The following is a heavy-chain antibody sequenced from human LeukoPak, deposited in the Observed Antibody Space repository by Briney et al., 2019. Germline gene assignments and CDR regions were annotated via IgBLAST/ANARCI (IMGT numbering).Heavy chain of an antibody. Sequence: GESLNSSCNGSGYSFTSYWIGWVRQMPGKGLEWMGIIYPGDSDTRYSPSFQGQVTISADKSISTAYLQWSSLKASDTAMYYCARGASYCSSTGCYPDYWGQGTLVTVSS. CDR1: GYSFTSYW. V-gene: IGHV5-51*01. J-gene: IGHJ4*02. CDR2: IYPGDSDT. CDR3: ARGASYCSSTGCYPDY. D-gene: IGHD2-2*01.